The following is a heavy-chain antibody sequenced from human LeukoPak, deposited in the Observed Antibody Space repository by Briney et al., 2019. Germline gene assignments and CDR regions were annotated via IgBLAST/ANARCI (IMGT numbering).Heavy chain of an antibody. J-gene: IGHJ4*02. CDR2: FTETGNK. CDR1: GFTFTLHA. V-gene: IGHV3-23*01. Sequence: GGSLRLSCAASGFTFTLHAMNWVRQAPGKGLEWVSAFTETGNKYYADSVKGRFTISRDTSKITLFLQMNSLRAEDTALYYCARRGAGSGGLDYWGQGTVVTVSS. D-gene: IGHD6-19*01. CDR3: ARRGAGSGGLDY.